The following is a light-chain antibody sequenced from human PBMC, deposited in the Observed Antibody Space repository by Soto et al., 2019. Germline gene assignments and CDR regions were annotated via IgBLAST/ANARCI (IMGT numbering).Light chain of an antibody. CDR1: SSDVGNYNY. Sequence: QSALTQPASVSGSPGQSIAISCTGTSSDVGNYNYVSWYQHHPGKVPKLMIYEVSNRPSGVSDRFSGSKSGNTASLTISGLQADDEADYYCSSYASSSTIVFGGGTKVTVL. V-gene: IGLV2-14*01. CDR3: SSYASSSTIV. CDR2: EVS. J-gene: IGLJ2*01.